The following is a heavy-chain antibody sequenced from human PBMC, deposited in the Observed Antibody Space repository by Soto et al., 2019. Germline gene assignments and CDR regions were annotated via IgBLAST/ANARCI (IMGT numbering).Heavy chain of an antibody. CDR3: VGQSFEEGMDV. D-gene: IGHD3-16*01. CDR1: GYTSTTHA. V-gene: IGHV1-3*01. Sequence: RASVKVSCKASGYTSTTHAIHWVRQAPGQGLEWMGWIKPGNGNTKYSEKSQGRVTITRDTSASTVYMALSSLRFEDTAVYYCVGQSFEEGMDVWGQGTTVTVSS. CDR2: IKPGNGNT. J-gene: IGHJ6*02.